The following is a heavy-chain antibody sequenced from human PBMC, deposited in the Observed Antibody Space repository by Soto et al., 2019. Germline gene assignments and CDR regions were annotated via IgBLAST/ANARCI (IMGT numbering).Heavy chain of an antibody. Sequence: SETLSLTCTISGGSMSRYSCHWLRQPPGKGLGWIGYMYYSGTTDYNPSLTSRVTMSLDLSKNQFSLRLTSVTAADTAVYYCVTNRGFDFYYFDSWGQGTLVTVSS. CDR1: GGSMSRYS. V-gene: IGHV4-59*12. CDR2: MYYSGTT. CDR3: VTNRGFDFYYFDS. J-gene: IGHJ4*02. D-gene: IGHD5-12*01.